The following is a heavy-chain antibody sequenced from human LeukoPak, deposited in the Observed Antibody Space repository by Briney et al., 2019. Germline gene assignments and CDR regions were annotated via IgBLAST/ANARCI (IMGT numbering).Heavy chain of an antibody. CDR2: INHSGRT. CDR3: ARDVVVVPAAIHYGMDV. Sequence: PSETLSLTCAVYGGSFSGYYWSWIRQPPGKGLEWFREINHSGRTYYNPSLKSRVTISVDTSKNQFSLNLSSVTAADTAVYYCARDVVVVPAAIHYGMDVWGQGTTVTVSS. CDR1: GGSFSGYY. J-gene: IGHJ6*02. V-gene: IGHV4-34*01. D-gene: IGHD2-2*01.